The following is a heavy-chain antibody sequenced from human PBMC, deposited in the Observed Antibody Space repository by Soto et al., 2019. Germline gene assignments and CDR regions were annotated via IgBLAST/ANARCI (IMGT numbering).Heavy chain of an antibody. V-gene: IGHV3-23*05. CDR2: IDNSGGIT. J-gene: IGHJ4*02. CDR1: GFTFSTYA. D-gene: IGHD4-17*01. CDR3: ARGWVTTGFDY. Sequence: PGGSLRLSCAASGFTFSTYAMSWVRQSPGKGLEWVSTIDNSGGITYYADSVKGRFTISRDNSKNTLYLQMNSLRAEDTAVYYCARGWVTTGFDYWGQGTLVTVSS.